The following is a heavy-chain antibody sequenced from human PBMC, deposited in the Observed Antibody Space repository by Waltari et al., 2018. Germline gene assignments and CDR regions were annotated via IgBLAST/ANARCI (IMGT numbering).Heavy chain of an antibody. V-gene: IGHV1-69*02. D-gene: IGHD1-1*01. CDR2: IIPFLGIS. CDR1: GGTFSTYT. Sequence: HVQLEQSGAAVKKPGSSVKVSCKASGGTFSTYTVTWVRQAPGQGLEWMGSIIPFLGISKYAQSLQARLTITVDQSTNTGYMELNNLRPEDTGVYYCARSGEMKGTVDYWGQGTLVTVSS. CDR3: ARSGEMKGTVDY. J-gene: IGHJ4*02.